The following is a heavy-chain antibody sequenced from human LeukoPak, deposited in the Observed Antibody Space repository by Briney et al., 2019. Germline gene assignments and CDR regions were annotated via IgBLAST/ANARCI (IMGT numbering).Heavy chain of an antibody. V-gene: IGHV4-39*01. D-gene: IGHD2-8*02. Sequence: SETLSLTCTDSGGSISSSSYYWGWIRQPPGKGLEWIGSIYYSGSTYYNPSLKSRVTISVDTSKNQFSLKLSSVTAADTAVYYCARLAPLVYFDYWGQGTLVTVSS. CDR3: ARLAPLVYFDY. CDR1: GGSISSSSYY. CDR2: IYYSGST. J-gene: IGHJ4*02.